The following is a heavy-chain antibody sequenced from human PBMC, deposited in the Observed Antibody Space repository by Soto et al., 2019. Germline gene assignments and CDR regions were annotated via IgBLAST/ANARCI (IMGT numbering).Heavy chain of an antibody. V-gene: IGHV1-46*01. CDR1: GYSFTTYF. CDR3: ARAGHRREPHAFDI. Sequence: ASVKVSCKASGYSFTTYFINWVRQAPGQGLEWMGSINPDAGVTTYAQRFQGRVVMTRDTSTSTVYMELSSLRSEDTAVYYCARAGHRREPHAFDIWGQGTMVTVSS. J-gene: IGHJ3*02. CDR2: INPDAGVT.